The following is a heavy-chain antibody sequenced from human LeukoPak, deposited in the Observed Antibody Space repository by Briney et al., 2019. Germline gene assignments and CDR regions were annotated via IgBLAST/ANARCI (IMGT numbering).Heavy chain of an antibody. J-gene: IGHJ5*02. CDR2: IKQDGSEK. CDR3: ARDVFGSSSWYFDP. V-gene: IGHV3-7*01. Sequence: PGGSLRLSCAASGFTFSSYWMSWVRQAPGKGLEGVANIKQDGSEKYYVDSVKGRFTISRDNAKNSLYLQMNSLRAEDTAVYYCARDVFGSSSWYFDPWGQGTLVTVSS. D-gene: IGHD6-13*01. CDR1: GFTFSSYW.